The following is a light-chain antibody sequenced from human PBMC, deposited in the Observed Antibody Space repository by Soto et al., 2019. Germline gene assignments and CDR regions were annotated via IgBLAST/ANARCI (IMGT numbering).Light chain of an antibody. CDR3: FSLAGSPYV. Sequence: QSVLTQSRSVSGSPGQSVTISCTGTSSDVGGCNCVSWYQQYPGKAPKLIMYDVSQRPSGVPDRFSGSKSGNTASLTISGLQAEDEADYYCFSLAGSPYVFGTGTKLTVL. V-gene: IGLV2-11*01. CDR2: DVS. CDR1: SSDVGGCNC. J-gene: IGLJ1*01.